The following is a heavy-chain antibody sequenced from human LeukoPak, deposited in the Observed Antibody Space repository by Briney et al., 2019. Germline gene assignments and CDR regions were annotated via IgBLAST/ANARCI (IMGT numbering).Heavy chain of an antibody. CDR1: GDSVSSNSAA. CDR3: ARRQSTHGSGSYYWFDP. J-gene: IGHJ5*02. Sequence: SQTLSLTCAISGDSVSSNSAAWNWIRQSPSRGLEWLGRTYYRSKWYNDYAVSVKSRITINPDTSKNQFSLQLSSVTAADTAVYYCARRQSTHGSGSYYWFDPWGQGTLVTVSS. D-gene: IGHD3-10*01. CDR2: TYYRSKWYN. V-gene: IGHV6-1*01.